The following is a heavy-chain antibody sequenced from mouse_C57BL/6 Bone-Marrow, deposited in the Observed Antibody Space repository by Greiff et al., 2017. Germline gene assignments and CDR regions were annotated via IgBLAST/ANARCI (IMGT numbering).Heavy chain of an antibody. J-gene: IGHJ3*01. CDR1: GFTFTDYY. CDR3: ARLIYDGPAWFAY. D-gene: IGHD2-3*01. Sequence: EVHLVESGGGLVQPGGSLSLSCAASGFTFTDYYMSWVRQPPGKALEWLGFIRNKANGYTTEYSASVKGRFTISRDNSQSILYLQMNALRAEDSATYYCARLIYDGPAWFAYWGQGTLVTVSA. V-gene: IGHV7-3*01. CDR2: IRNKANGYTT.